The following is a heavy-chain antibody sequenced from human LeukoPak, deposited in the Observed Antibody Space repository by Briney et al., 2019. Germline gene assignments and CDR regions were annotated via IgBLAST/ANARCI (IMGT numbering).Heavy chain of an antibody. CDR2: ISYDGSNK. J-gene: IGHJ3*02. D-gene: IGHD1-26*01. CDR3: ARAKVGALDI. V-gene: IGHV3-30*09. Sequence: QPGGSLRLSCSASGFTFSSYAMHWVRQAPGKGLEWVAVISYDGSNKYYADSVKGRFAISRDNSKNTLYLQMNSLRAEDTAVYYCARAKVGALDIWGQGTMVTVSS. CDR1: GFTFSSYA.